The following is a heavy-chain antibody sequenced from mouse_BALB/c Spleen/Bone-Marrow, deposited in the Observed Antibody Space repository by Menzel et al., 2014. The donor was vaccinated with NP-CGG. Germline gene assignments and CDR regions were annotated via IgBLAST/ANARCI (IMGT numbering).Heavy chain of an antibody. CDR3: VRSRLRDWYFDV. J-gene: IGHJ1*01. CDR2: VFPGDSTT. Sequence: QVQLKESGVELVKPGASVKLSCKASGNTFTSYDINWVRQRPEQGLEWIGWVFPGDSTTKYNEKFKGKATLSTDKSSSTVHMQHSRLTSEDSAVYFCVRSRLRDWYFDVWGAGTTVTISS. V-gene: IGHV1S56*01. D-gene: IGHD1-2*01. CDR1: GNTFTSYD.